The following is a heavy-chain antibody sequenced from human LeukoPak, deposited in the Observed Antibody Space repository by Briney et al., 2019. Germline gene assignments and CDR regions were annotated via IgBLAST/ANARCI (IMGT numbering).Heavy chain of an antibody. J-gene: IGHJ4*02. Sequence: PSETLSLTCTVSEYSISNGYYWGWIRQPPGKGLEWIGSIYYTGSTRYNPSLKSRVTISVDRSKNQFSLKLSSVTAADTAAYYCARDWGYCTNGVCYAFDYWGQGTLVTVSS. CDR2: IYYTGST. CDR1: EYSISNGYY. D-gene: IGHD2-8*01. V-gene: IGHV4-38-2*02. CDR3: ARDWGYCTNGVCYAFDY.